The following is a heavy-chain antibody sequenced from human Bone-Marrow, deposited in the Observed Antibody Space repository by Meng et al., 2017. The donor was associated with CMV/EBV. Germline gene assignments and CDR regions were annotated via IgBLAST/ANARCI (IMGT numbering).Heavy chain of an antibody. V-gene: IGHV3-64*02. CDR3: ARDMSDGKPPSGWYSGFAGRGMDV. D-gene: IGHD6-19*01. J-gene: IGHJ6*01. CDR1: GFTFSSYA. Sequence: GESLKISCAASGFTFSSYAMHWVRQAPGKGLEYVSAISSNGGSTYYADSVKGRFTISRDNSKNTLYLQMGSLRAEDMAVYYCARDMSDGKPPSGWYSGFAGRGMDVWGQGTTVTGYS. CDR2: ISSNGGST.